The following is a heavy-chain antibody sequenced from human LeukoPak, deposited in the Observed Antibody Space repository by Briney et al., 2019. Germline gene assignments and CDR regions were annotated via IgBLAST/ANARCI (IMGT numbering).Heavy chain of an antibody. Sequence: GGSLRLSCAASGFTVSSNYMSWVRQAPGKGLEWVTVISYDGSGDKYCADSVKGRFTISRDNSKNTVYLQMNSLRAEDTAVYYCAKAYDFWSGYPYYWGRGTLVTVSS. CDR2: ISYDGSGDK. J-gene: IGHJ4*02. CDR1: GFTVSSNY. D-gene: IGHD3-3*01. CDR3: AKAYDFWSGYPYY. V-gene: IGHV3-30*18.